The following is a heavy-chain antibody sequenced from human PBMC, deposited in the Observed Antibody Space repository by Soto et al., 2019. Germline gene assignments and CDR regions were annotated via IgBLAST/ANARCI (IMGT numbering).Heavy chain of an antibody. CDR2: ISSSSSYI. J-gene: IGHJ4*02. CDR3: ASTKYSSSKDFDY. Sequence: GGSLRLSCAASGFTVSSYSMNWVRQAPGKGLEWVSSISSSSSYIYYADSMKGRFTISRDNAKNSLYLQMNSLRAEDTAVYYCASTKYSSSKDFDYWGQGTLVTVSS. CDR1: GFTVSSYS. D-gene: IGHD6-13*01. V-gene: IGHV3-21*01.